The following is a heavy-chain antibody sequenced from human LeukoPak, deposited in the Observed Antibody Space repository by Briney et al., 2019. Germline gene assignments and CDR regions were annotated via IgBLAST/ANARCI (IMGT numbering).Heavy chain of an antibody. V-gene: IGHV3-53*01. Sequence: GGSLRLSCAASGFTVISNYMTWVRQAPGKGLEWVSVIYIGDSTDYADSVKGRFTISRDNSKNTVYLQLNSLRAEDTTVYYCARGQTPPQWEPPVYAFDVWAQGTMVTVSS. CDR3: ARGQTPPQWEPPVYAFDV. CDR1: GFTVISNY. D-gene: IGHD1-26*01. CDR2: IYIGDST. J-gene: IGHJ3*01.